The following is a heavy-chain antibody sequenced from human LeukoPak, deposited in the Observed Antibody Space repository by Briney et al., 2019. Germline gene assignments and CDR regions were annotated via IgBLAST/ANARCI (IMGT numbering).Heavy chain of an antibody. V-gene: IGHV3-48*03. J-gene: IGHJ4*02. CDR1: GFTFSSYE. D-gene: IGHD2-8*01. CDR3: AREGVDIVLIFG. CDR2: ISSSGNTI. Sequence: GGSLRLSCAASGFTFSSYEMNWVRQAPGKGLEWVSYISSSGNTIYYADSVKGRFTISRDNAKNSLYLRMNSLRAEDTAVYYCAREGVDIVLIFGWGQGTLVTVSS.